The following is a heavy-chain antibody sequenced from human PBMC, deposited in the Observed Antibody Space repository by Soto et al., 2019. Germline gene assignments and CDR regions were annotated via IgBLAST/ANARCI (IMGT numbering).Heavy chain of an antibody. D-gene: IGHD2-2*01. V-gene: IGHV1-69*13. CDR3: ARDRYRIVVVPAAKGLYYYYMYV. CDR2: IIPIFGTA. J-gene: IGHJ6*03. CDR1: GGTFSSYA. Sequence: ASVKVSCKASGGTFSSYAISWVRQAPGQGLEWMGGIIPIFGTANYAQKFQGRVTITADESTSTAYMELSSLRSEDTAVYYCARDRYRIVVVPAAKGLYYYYMYVWGKGTTVTVSS.